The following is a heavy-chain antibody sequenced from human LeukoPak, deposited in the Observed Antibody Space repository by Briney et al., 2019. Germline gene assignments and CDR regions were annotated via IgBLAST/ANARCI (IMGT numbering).Heavy chain of an antibody. J-gene: IGHJ3*02. D-gene: IGHD6-19*01. CDR1: GGSISSSSYY. CDR3: ARQSGYSSGWYGPKGAFDI. CDR2: IYYSGST. V-gene: IGHV4-39*01. Sequence: PSETLSLTCTVSGGSISSSSYYWGWIRQPRGKGLEWIGSIYYSGSTYYNPSLKSRVTISVDTSKNQFSLKLSSVTAADTAVYYCARQSGYSSGWYGPKGAFDIWGQGTMVTVSS.